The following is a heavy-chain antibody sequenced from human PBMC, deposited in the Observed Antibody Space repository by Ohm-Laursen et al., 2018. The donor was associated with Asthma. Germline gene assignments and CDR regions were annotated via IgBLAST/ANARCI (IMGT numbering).Heavy chain of an antibody. CDR2: IWYDGSNS. J-gene: IGHJ4*02. Sequence: SLRLSCTATGFTFSGYGMHWVRQAPGKGLEWVAVIWYDGSNSYYADSVKGRFTISRDNSKNTLYLQMNSLRGEDTAVYYCVRDRSSYYLDYWGQGALVIVSS. D-gene: IGHD6-19*01. V-gene: IGHV3-33*08. CDR3: VRDRSSYYLDY. CDR1: GFTFSGYG.